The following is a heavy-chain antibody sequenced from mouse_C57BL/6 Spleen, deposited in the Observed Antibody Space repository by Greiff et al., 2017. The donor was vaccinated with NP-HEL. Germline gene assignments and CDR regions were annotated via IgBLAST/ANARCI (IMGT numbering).Heavy chain of an antibody. Sequence: QVQLQQPGAELVRPGSSVKLSCKASGYTFTSYWMDWVKQRPGQGLEWIGNIYPSDSETHYNQKFKDKATLTVDKSSSTAYMQLSSLTSEDSAVYYWARRGNYSNYVPGFAYWGQGTLVTVSA. V-gene: IGHV1-61*01. J-gene: IGHJ3*01. CDR1: GYTFTSYW. CDR3: ARRGNYSNYVPGFAY. CDR2: IYPSDSET. D-gene: IGHD2-5*01.